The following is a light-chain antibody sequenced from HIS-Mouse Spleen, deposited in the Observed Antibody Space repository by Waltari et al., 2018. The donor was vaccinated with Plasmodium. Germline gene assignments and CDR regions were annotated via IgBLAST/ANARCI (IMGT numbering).Light chain of an antibody. J-gene: IGLJ3*02. CDR3: YSAADNNRV. CDR2: KDS. Sequence: SYELTQPSSVSVSPGQTARITCSGDVLAKKKYARWFQQKPGQAPLLVIYKDSERPSGVPGRFSGSSSGATVTLTISGAQVEDEADYYCYSAADNNRVFGGGTKLTVL. V-gene: IGLV3-27*01. CDR1: VLAKKKY.